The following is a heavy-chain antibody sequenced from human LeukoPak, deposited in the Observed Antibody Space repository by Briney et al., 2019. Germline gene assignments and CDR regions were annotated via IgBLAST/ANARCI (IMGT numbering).Heavy chain of an antibody. CDR3: ARDLQTSNSH. J-gene: IGHJ4*02. D-gene: IGHD1-1*01. CDR1: GFTFSGSA. CDR2: ISYDGSNK. V-gene: IGHV3-30-3*01. Sequence: PGGSLRLSCAASGFTFSGSAMHWVRQAPGKGLEWVAVISYDGSNKYYADSVKGRFTISRDNSKNTLYLQMNSLRAEDTAVYYCARDLQTSNSHWGQGTLVTVSS.